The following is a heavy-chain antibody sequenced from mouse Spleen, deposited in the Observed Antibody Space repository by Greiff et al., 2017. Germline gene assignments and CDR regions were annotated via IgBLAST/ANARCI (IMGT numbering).Heavy chain of an antibody. Sequence: QVQLKQSGPGLVQPSQSLSITCTVSGFSLTSYGVHWVRQSPGKGLEWLGVIWSGGSTDYNAAFISRLSISKDNSKSQVFFKMNSLQANDTAIYYCARYYDYDLYAMDYWGQGTSVTVSS. J-gene: IGHJ4*01. CDR1: GFSLTSYG. CDR2: IWSGGST. V-gene: IGHV2-2*02. D-gene: IGHD2-4*01. CDR3: ARYYDYDLYAMDY.